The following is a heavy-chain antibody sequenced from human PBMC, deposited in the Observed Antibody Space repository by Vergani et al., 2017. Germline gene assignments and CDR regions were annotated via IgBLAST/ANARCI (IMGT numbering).Heavy chain of an antibody. CDR2: IYYSGST. Sequence: QVQLQESGPGLVKPSETLSLTCTVSGGSISSYYWSWIRQPPGKGLEWIGYIYYSGSTYYNPSLKSRVTISADTSKNQFSLKLSSVTAADTAVYYCARRVGYCSTTSCYGWFDPWGQGTLVTVSS. CDR1: GGSISSYY. CDR3: ARRVGYCSTTSCYGWFDP. D-gene: IGHD2-2*01. V-gene: IGHV4-59*08. J-gene: IGHJ5*02.